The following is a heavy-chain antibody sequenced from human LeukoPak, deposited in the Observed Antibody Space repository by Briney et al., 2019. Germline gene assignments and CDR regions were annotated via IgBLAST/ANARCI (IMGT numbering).Heavy chain of an antibody. CDR1: GYTFTGYY. CDR2: INPNSGGT. CDR3: ARDSHDYALIGVSRN. V-gene: IGHV1-2*02. Sequence: ASVKVSCKASGYTFTGYYLHWVRQAPGQGLEWLGWINPNSGGTNYAQKLQGRVTMTTDTSTSTAYMELRSLRSDDTAVYYCARDSHDYALIGVSRNWGQGTLVTVSS. D-gene: IGHD4-17*01. J-gene: IGHJ4*02.